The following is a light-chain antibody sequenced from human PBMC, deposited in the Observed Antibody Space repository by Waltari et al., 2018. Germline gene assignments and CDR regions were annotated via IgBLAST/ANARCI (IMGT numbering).Light chain of an antibody. CDR2: EVN. CDR1: SSDVGGYNY. V-gene: IGLV2-8*01. J-gene: IGLJ2*01. CDR3: SSYAGSNSAV. Sequence: QSALTQPPSASGSPGQSVTISCTGTSSDVGGYNYVSWYQQHPGKAPKLMIYEVNQRPSGVPNRFSGSKSGNTASLTVSGLQAEDEADYYCSSYAGSNSAVFGGGTKVTVL.